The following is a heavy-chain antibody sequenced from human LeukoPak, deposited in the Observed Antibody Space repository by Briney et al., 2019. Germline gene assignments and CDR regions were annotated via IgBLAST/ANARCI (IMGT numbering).Heavy chain of an antibody. D-gene: IGHD6-6*01. Sequence: GGSLRLSCAASVFTFSDYGMHWVRQAPGKGLEWVAVISHDGSTKFYGDSVEGRFTISRDNSKNTVYLEMNSLSGEDTAVYYCAKALVLRVNWLDPWGQGTLVTVSS. CDR1: VFTFSDYG. V-gene: IGHV3-30*18. J-gene: IGHJ5*02. CDR2: ISHDGSTK. CDR3: AKALVLRVNWLDP.